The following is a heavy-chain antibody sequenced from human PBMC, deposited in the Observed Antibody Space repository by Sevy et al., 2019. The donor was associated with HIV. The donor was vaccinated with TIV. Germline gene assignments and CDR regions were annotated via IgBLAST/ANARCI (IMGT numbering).Heavy chain of an antibody. J-gene: IGHJ6*03. CDR2: ISGSGSRT. V-gene: IGHV3-23*01. CDR1: GFSFDSYG. CDR3: GKGGGGHYDPDEIGYYFYYYNMDV. Sequence: GGSLRLSCAVSGFSFDSYGMTWVRQAPGKGLEWVSGISGSGSRTYYADSVKGRFIISRDNSKNTLDLQMNSLRSEDKGIDYWGKGGGGHYDPDEIGYYFYYYNMDVWGKGTTVTVSS. D-gene: IGHD3-22*01.